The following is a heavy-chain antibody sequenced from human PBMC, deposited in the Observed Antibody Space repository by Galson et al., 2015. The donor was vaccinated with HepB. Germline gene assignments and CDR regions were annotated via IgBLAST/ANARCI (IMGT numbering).Heavy chain of an antibody. CDR2: ISGSGGST. J-gene: IGHJ4*02. V-gene: IGHV3-23*01. CDR1: GFTFSSYA. CDR3: ARAGKTTVVTPAY. D-gene: IGHD4-23*01. Sequence: SLRLSCAASGFTFSSYAMSWVRQAPGKGLEWVSAISGSGGSTYYADSVKGRFTISRDNSKNTLYLQMNSLRAEDTAVYYCARAGKTTVVTPAYWGQGTLVTVSS.